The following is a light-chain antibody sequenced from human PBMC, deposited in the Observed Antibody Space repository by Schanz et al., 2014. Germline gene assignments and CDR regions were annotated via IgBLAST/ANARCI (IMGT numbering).Light chain of an antibody. CDR3: QQYHNRYT. J-gene: IGKJ2*01. Sequence: EIVLTQSPGTLSLSPGERATLSCRASQSVRTTYLAWYQQKPGQAPRLLFYGASSRATGIPDRFSGSGSGTDFTLTISSLQAEDFAVYYCQQYHNRYTFGQGTKLEMK. CDR2: GAS. CDR1: QSVRTTY. V-gene: IGKV3-20*01.